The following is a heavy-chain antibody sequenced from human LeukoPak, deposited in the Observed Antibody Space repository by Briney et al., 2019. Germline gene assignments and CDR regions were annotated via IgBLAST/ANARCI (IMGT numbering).Heavy chain of an antibody. CDR1: GFTSSRYS. J-gene: IGHJ6*03. Sequence: PGTSLRLSCVASGFTSSRYSMHWVRQTPGKGPEWVAVISHDGRNEYYGDSAKGRFTISRDNSKNTLHLQMSSLRAEDTAVYYCARDGWVQLVGQADRYSYMEVWGRGTTVTVSS. V-gene: IGHV3-30*15. CDR2: ISHDGRNE. D-gene: IGHD1-26*01. CDR3: ARDGWVQLVGQADRYSYMEV.